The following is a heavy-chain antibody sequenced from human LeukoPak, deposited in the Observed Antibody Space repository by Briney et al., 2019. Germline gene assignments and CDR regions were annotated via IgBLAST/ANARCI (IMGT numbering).Heavy chain of an antibody. V-gene: IGHV3-7*01. D-gene: IGHD3-10*01. CDR3: ARGPRFGYAWGMDV. CDR2: IKQDGSEK. CDR1: GFTFSSYW. Sequence: GGSLRLSCAASGFTFSSYWMSWVRQAPGKGLEWVANIKQDGSEKYYVDSVKGRFTISRDNAKNSLYLQMNSLRAEDTAVYYCARGPRFGYAWGMDVWGQGTTVTVSS. J-gene: IGHJ6*02.